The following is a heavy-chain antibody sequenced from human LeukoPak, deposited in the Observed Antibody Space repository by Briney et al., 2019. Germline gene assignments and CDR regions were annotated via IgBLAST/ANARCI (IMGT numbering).Heavy chain of an antibody. CDR1: GGSISSSNW. J-gene: IGHJ3*02. V-gene: IGHV4-4*02. CDR2: IYHSGST. CDR3: AKGYCSGGSCYSGAFDI. Sequence: PSGTLSLTCAVSGGSISSSNWWSWVRQPPGKGLEWIGEIYHSGSTNYNPSLKSRVTISVDRSKNQFSLKLSSVTAADTAVYYCAKGYCSGGSCYSGAFDIWGQGTMVTVSS. D-gene: IGHD2-15*01.